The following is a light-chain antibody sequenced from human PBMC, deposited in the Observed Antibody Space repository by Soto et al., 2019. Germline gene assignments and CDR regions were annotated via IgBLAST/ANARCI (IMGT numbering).Light chain of an antibody. V-gene: IGLV1-40*01. J-gene: IGLJ2*01. CDR3: QSYDSSLSVV. CDR1: SSNIGAGYD. Sequence: QSVLTQPPSVSGAPGQRVTNSCTGSSSNIGAGYDVHWYQQLPGTAPKLLIYSNSNRPSGVPDRFSGSKSGTSASLAITGLQAEDEADYYCQSYDSSLSVVFGGATKLTVL. CDR2: SNS.